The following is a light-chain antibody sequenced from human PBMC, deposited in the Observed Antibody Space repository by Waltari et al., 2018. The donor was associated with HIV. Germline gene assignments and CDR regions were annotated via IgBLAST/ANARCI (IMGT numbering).Light chain of an antibody. V-gene: IGLV2-23*01. J-gene: IGLJ2*01. CDR3: CSYAGSSTYVV. Sequence: QSALTQPASVSGSPGQSITLPCTGTSSDVGSSNFVSWYQQHPGNAPKLIIYEGDKRPSGVSYRFSGSKSGSTASLTISGLQAEDEADYYCCSYAGSSTYVVFGGGTQLTVL. CDR1: SSDVGSSNF. CDR2: EGD.